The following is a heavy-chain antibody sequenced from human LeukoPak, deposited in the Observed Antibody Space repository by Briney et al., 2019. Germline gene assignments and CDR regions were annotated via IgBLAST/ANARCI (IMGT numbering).Heavy chain of an antibody. CDR2: VLFDGSDQ. CDR3: ARVSKPGWYDYYYMDV. D-gene: IGHD2/OR15-2a*01. V-gene: IGHV3-30*03. J-gene: IGHJ6*03. CDR1: GFTVSSNY. Sequence: GGSLRLSCAASGFTVSSNYMSWVRQAPGKGLEWLAVVLFDGSDQYYADSVQGRFTISRDNSQNTLYLQMDSLRVEDTAVYYCARVSKPGWYDYYYMDVWGKGPTVTVSS.